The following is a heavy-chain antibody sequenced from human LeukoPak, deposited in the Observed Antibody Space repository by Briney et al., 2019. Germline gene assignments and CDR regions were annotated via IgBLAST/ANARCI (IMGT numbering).Heavy chain of an antibody. CDR3: ARDASPMVRGDCFDP. Sequence: ASVKVSCKASGYTFTSYDMHWVRQAPGQGLEWMGWINPNSGGTNYAQKFQGRVTMTRDTSISTAYMELSRLRSDDTAVYYCARDASPMVRGDCFDPWGQGTLVTVSS. CDR1: GYTFTSYD. V-gene: IGHV1-2*02. D-gene: IGHD3-10*01. CDR2: INPNSGGT. J-gene: IGHJ5*02.